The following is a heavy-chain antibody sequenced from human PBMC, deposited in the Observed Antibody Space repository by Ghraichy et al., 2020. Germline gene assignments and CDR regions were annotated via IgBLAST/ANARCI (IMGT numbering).Heavy chain of an antibody. D-gene: IGHD2-2*01. CDR3: AKLFPRIVVVPAAGIDV. V-gene: IGHV3-23*01. J-gene: IGHJ6*02. CDR2: ISGSGGST. Sequence: GESLNISCAASRFNFSNYAMTWVRQAPGKGLEWVSAISGSGGSTYYADSGKGRFTISRDNSKNTLYLQMNSLRAEDTAVYYCAKLFPRIVVVPAAGIDVWGQGTTVTVSS. CDR1: RFNFSNYA.